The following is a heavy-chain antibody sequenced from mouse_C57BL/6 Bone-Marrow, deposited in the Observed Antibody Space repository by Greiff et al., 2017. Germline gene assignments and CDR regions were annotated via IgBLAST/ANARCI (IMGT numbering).Heavy chain of an antibody. J-gene: IGHJ4*01. V-gene: IGHV1-64*01. CDR2: IHPNSGST. CDR3: ARREVSTMMTTDAMDY. CDR1: GYTFTSYW. Sequence: QVQLQQPGAELVKPGASVKLSCKASGYTFTSYWMHWVKQRPGQGLEWIGMIHPNSGSTNYNEKFKSKATLTVDKSSSTAYMQLSSLTSEDSAVYYCARREVSTMMTTDAMDYWGQGTSVTVSS. D-gene: IGHD2-4*01.